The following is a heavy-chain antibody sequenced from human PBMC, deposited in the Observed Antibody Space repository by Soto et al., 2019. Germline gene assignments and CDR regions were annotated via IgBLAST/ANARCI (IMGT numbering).Heavy chain of an antibody. CDR3: ARRHYDSTGYMDV. D-gene: IGHD3-22*01. CDR1: GYSFSTYW. J-gene: IGHJ6*02. V-gene: IGHV5-51*01. Sequence: GESLKISCMGSGYSFSTYWIVWVRQVPGKGLEWMGIIYPEDSDTRYSPAFEGQVTISADKSTRTAYMQWSSLKASDTAMYYCARRHYDSTGYMDVWGQGTTVTVSS. CDR2: IYPEDSDT.